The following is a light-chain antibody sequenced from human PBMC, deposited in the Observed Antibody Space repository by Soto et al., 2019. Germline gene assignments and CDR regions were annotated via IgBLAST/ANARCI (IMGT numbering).Light chain of an antibody. Sequence: EIVLTQSPATLSLSPGEIATLSCRPSQSVSSYLAWYQQKPGQAPRLLIYDASNRATGVPARFSGSGSGTDFTLTISSLEPEDFAVYYCQQYNNWPWTFGQGTKVEIK. CDR2: DAS. J-gene: IGKJ1*01. CDR1: QSVSSY. V-gene: IGKV3-11*01. CDR3: QQYNNWPWT.